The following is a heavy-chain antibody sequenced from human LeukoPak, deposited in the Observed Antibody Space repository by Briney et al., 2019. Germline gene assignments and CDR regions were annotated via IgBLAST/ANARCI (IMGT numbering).Heavy chain of an antibody. CDR2: IYYSGST. Sequence: SETLSLTCTVSGGSVSSGSYYWSWIRQPPGTGLEWIGYIYYSGSTNYNPSLKSRVTISVDTSKNQFSLKLSSVTAADTAVYYCARASRVGIVGATTYYFDYWGQGTLVTVSS. CDR3: ARASRVGIVGATTYYFDY. D-gene: IGHD1-26*01. CDR1: GGSVSSGSYY. V-gene: IGHV4-61*01. J-gene: IGHJ4*02.